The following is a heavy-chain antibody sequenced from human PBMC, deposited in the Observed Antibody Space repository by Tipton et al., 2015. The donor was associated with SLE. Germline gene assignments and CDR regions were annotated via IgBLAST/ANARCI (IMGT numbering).Heavy chain of an antibody. CDR3: ARGWDYDFWSGYADY. V-gene: IGHV4-34*01. D-gene: IGHD3-3*01. CDR1: GGSFSGYY. J-gene: IGHJ4*02. Sequence: TLSLTCAVYGGSFSGYYWSWIRQPPGKGLEWIGEVNHSGSPNYNPSLKSRVTIFVHTSKTQSSLKLSSVTAADSAVYYCARGWDYDFWSGYADYWGQATLVAVSA. CDR2: VNHSGSP.